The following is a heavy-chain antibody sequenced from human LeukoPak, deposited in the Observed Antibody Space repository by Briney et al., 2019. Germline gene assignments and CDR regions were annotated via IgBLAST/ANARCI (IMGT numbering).Heavy chain of an antibody. J-gene: IGHJ3*02. V-gene: IGHV3-30*02. CDR1: GFTFSSYG. Sequence: GGSLRLSCAASGFTFSSYGMHWVRQAPGKGLEWVAFIRYDGGNKYYADSVKGRFTISRDNSKNTLYLQMNSLRAEDTAVYYCAKDPLSGTGYYDDAFDIWGQGTMVTVSS. CDR3: AKDPLSGTGYYDDAFDI. D-gene: IGHD3/OR15-3a*01. CDR2: IRYDGGNK.